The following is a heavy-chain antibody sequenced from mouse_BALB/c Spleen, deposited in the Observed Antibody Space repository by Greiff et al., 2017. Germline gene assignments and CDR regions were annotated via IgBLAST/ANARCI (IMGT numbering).Heavy chain of an antibody. D-gene: IGHD1-1*01. CDR3: ARDGDYYGSRAYAMDY. CDR2: ISDGGSYT. V-gene: IGHV5-4*02. CDR1: GFTFSDYY. Sequence: EVQVVESGGGLVKPGGSLKLSCAASGFTFSDYYMYWVRQTPEKRLEWVATISDGGSYTYYPDSVKGRFTISRDNAKNNLYLQMSSLKSEDTAMYYCARDGDYYGSRAYAMDYWGQGTSVTVSS. J-gene: IGHJ4*01.